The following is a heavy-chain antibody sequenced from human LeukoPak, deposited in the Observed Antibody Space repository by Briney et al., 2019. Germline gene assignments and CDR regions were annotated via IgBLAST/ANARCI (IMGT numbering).Heavy chain of an antibody. CDR1: GFTFSSYS. CDR3: AREIFIGGIQGEYWFDP. D-gene: IGHD5-18*01. CDR2: ISSSSSYI. Sequence: GGSLRLSCAASGFTFSSYSMNWVRQAPGKGLEWVSSISSSSSYIYYADSVKGRFTISRDNAKNSLYLQMNSLRAEDTAVYYCAREIFIGGIQGEYWFDPWGQGTLVTVSS. V-gene: IGHV3-21*01. J-gene: IGHJ5*02.